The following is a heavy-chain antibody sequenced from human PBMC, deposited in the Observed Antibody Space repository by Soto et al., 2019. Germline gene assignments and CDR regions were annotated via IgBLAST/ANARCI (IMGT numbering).Heavy chain of an antibody. CDR3: ASGAALRGIATD. D-gene: IGHD6-13*01. Sequence: ASVKVSCKASGYTFTNYGITWVRQAPGQGLEWMGWISAYNGDTHYTQRLQGRVTMTTDTSTSTAYMELRGLRSDDTAVYYCASGAALRGIATDWGQGTLVTVSS. J-gene: IGHJ4*02. CDR1: GYTFTNYG. CDR2: ISAYNGDT. V-gene: IGHV1-18*01.